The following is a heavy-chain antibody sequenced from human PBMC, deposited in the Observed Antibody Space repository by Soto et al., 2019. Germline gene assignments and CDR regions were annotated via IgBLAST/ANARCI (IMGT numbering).Heavy chain of an antibody. Sequence: QVPLVQSGAEVKKPGASVKVSYKASGYTFTRYGFSWVRQAPGQRLEWMGWISGYNENPNYAQKFQGRVTLTTDTSTSTAYMELRSLRSDDTALYYCARDIHGDYPEYWGQGTLVTVSS. CDR2: ISGYNENP. V-gene: IGHV1-18*01. CDR1: GYTFTRYG. CDR3: ARDIHGDYPEY. J-gene: IGHJ4*02. D-gene: IGHD4-17*01.